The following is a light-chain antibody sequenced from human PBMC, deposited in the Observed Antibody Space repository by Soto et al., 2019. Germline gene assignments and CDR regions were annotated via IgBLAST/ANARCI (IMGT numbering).Light chain of an antibody. CDR3: QEYDNWPLWT. Sequence: ETVMTQSPATLPVSPGERATLSCRASQSVRSNLAWYQQKPGQAPRLLIYGASTRATGVPARFSGSGSGTEFTLTINSLQSEGFALYYCQEYDNWPLWTFGQGTKVDIK. J-gene: IGKJ1*01. CDR1: QSVRSN. V-gene: IGKV3-15*01. CDR2: GAS.